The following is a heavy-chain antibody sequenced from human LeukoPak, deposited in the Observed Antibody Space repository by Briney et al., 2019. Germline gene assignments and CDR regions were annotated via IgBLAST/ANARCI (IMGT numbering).Heavy chain of an antibody. CDR3: ARGGSDSGYHLMVFDY. D-gene: IGHD5-12*01. CDR2: INPSGGST. V-gene: IGHV1-46*01. Sequence: ASVKVSCKASGYTFTSYYMHWVRQAPGQGLEWMGIINPSGGSTSYAQKFQARFTLTTHTSTPPLYMYLSTLRSADTAVYYCARGGSDSGYHLMVFDYWGQGTLVTVSS. CDR1: GYTFTSYY. J-gene: IGHJ4*02.